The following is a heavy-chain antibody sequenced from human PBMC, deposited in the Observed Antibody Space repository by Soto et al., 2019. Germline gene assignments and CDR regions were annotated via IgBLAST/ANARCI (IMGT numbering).Heavy chain of an antibody. CDR2: IYYSGGT. D-gene: IGHD5-12*01. Sequence: QVQLQESGPGLVKPSQTLSLTCTVSGGSISRGGYYWSWIRQHPGKGLAWIGYIYYSGGTYYNPSLKSRVTISVDTSENQFSLRLSSVTAADTAVYYCARKDSGYADYVDVWGKGTTVTVSS. V-gene: IGHV4-31*03. CDR3: ARKDSGYADYVDV. CDR1: GGSISRGGYY. J-gene: IGHJ6*03.